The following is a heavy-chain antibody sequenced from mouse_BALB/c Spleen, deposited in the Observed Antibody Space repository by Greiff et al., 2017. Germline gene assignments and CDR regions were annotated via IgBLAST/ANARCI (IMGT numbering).Heavy chain of an antibody. J-gene: IGHJ2*01. CDR2: INPSNGGT. V-gene: IGHV1S81*02. CDR1: GYTFTSYY. Sequence: QVQLQQSGADLVKPGASVKLSCKASGYTFTSYYMYWVKQRPGQGLEWIGEINPSNGGTNFNEKFKSKATLTVDKSSSTAYMQLSSLTSEDSAVYYCTRSVGEYYFDYWGQGTTLTVSS. CDR3: TRSVGEYYFDY.